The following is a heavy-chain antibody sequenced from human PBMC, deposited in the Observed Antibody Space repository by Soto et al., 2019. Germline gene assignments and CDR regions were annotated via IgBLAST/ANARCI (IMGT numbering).Heavy chain of an antibody. CDR3: ARGVPVGAIGRFYFDS. CDR1: GFTVSDNY. Sequence: EVQLLESGGRLVQPGGSLRLSCAASGFTVSDNYMTWVRQAPGKGLEWVSVMYSGGTATSYADSVKGRFTVSRDSSKNTVSLQLDSLRAEDTAVYYCARGVPVGAIGRFYFDSWGQGTLVTVSS. D-gene: IGHD1-26*01. V-gene: IGHV3-53*01. J-gene: IGHJ4*02. CDR2: MYSGGTAT.